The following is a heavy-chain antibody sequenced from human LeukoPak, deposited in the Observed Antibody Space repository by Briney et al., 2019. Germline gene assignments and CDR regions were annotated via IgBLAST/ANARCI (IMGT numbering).Heavy chain of an antibody. CDR2: INAGNGNT. D-gene: IGHD4-17*01. Sequence: GASVKVSCMASGYTFTSYAMHWVRQAPGQRLEWMGWINAGNGNTKYSQKFQGRVTITRDTSASTAYMELSSLRSEDTAVYYCATSPYGVNPWEVYFQHWGQGTLVTVSS. CDR1: GYTFTSYA. CDR3: ATSPYGVNPWEVYFQH. J-gene: IGHJ1*01. V-gene: IGHV1-3*01.